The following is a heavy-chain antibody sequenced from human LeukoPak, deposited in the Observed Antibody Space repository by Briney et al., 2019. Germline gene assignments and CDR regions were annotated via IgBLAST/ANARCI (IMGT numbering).Heavy chain of an antibody. CDR1: GFTFSRYA. Sequence: GGSLRLSCAAPGFTFSRYAMTWVRHAPGKGPEWVSAIGDSGRNTYYADSMRGRFTISRDNSKNTLYLQMNSLRAEDTAIYYCAKDPMVRGATYDYWGQGTLVTVSS. D-gene: IGHD3-10*01. J-gene: IGHJ4*02. CDR3: AKDPMVRGATYDY. V-gene: IGHV3-23*01. CDR2: IGDSGRNT.